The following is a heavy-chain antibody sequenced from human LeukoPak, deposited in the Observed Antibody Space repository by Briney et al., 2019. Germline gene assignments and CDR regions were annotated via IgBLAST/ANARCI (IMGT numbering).Heavy chain of an antibody. D-gene: IGHD4-17*01. CDR3: AKNSKRRSVTTGYFDY. Sequence: GGSLRLSCAASGFTFSSYGMHWVRQAPGKGLEWVAFIRYDGSNKYYADSVKGRFTISRDNSKNTLYLQMNSLRAEDTAVYYCAKNSKRRSVTTGYFDYWGQGTLVTVSS. CDR2: IRYDGSNK. V-gene: IGHV3-30*02. J-gene: IGHJ4*02. CDR1: GFTFSSYG.